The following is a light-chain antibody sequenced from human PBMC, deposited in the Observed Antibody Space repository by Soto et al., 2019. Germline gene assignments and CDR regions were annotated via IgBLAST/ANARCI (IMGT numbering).Light chain of an antibody. J-gene: IGKJ1*01. Sequence: EIVLTQSPGTLSLSPGERATLSCRASQSVSSNYLAWYQQRPGQPPRLLISGASSRATGIPDMFIGSVSGTDFTLTISRLEPEDFAVYHCQQYGGAPWTFGQGTKVDIK. CDR2: GAS. CDR1: QSVSSNY. CDR3: QQYGGAPWT. V-gene: IGKV3-20*01.